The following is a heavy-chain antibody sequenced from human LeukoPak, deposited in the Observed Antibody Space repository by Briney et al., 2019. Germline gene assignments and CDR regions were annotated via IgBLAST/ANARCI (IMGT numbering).Heavy chain of an antibody. Sequence: GGSLRLSCAASGFTFSSYGMHWVRQAPGKGLEWVAFIRYDGSNKYYADSVKGRFTISRDNSKNTLYLQMNSLRAEDTAVYYCAKDRLFYYDSRPGILDYWGQGTLVTVSS. CDR2: IRYDGSNK. J-gene: IGHJ4*02. CDR1: GFTFSSYG. D-gene: IGHD3-22*01. V-gene: IGHV3-30*02. CDR3: AKDRLFYYDSRPGILDY.